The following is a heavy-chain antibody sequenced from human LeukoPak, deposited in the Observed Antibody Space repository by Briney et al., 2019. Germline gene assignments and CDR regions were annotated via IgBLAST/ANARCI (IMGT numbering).Heavy chain of an antibody. J-gene: IGHJ6*03. CDR3: AISYNWNDGLYYYYMDV. D-gene: IGHD1-1*01. CDR1: GYSFTSYW. CDR2: IYPGDSDT. V-gene: IGHV5-51*01. Sequence: RGESLKISCKGSGYSFTSYWIGWVRQLPGKGLEWMGIIYPGDSDTRYSPSFQGQVTISADKSISTAYLQWSSLKASDTAMYYCAISYNWNDGLYYYYMDVWGKGTTVTVSS.